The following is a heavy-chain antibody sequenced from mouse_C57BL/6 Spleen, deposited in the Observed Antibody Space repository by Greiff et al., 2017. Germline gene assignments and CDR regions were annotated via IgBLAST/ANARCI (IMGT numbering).Heavy chain of an antibody. J-gene: IGHJ3*01. Sequence: EVKLVESGPGLVKPSQSLSLTCSVTGYSITSGYYWNWIRQFPGNKLEWMGYISYDGSNNYNPSLKNRISITRDTSKNQFFLKLNSVTTEDTATYYCARVYDYDGAWFAYWGQGTLVTVSA. D-gene: IGHD2-4*01. V-gene: IGHV3-6*01. CDR3: ARVYDYDGAWFAY. CDR1: GYSITSGYY. CDR2: ISYDGSN.